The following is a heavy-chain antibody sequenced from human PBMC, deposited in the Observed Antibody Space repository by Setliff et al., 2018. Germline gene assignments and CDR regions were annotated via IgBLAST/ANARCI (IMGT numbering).Heavy chain of an antibody. CDR3: ARHKTAAGPRDAFDI. J-gene: IGHJ3*02. CDR2: IYPGDSDT. V-gene: IGHV5-51*01. CDR1: GYSFTSYW. D-gene: IGHD6-13*01. Sequence: PGESLKISCKGSGYSFTSYWIGWVRQMPGKGLEWMGIIYPGDSDTRYSPSFQGQVTISADKSISTAYLQWSSLKASDTAMYCCARHKTAAGPRDAFDIWGQGTMVTVSS.